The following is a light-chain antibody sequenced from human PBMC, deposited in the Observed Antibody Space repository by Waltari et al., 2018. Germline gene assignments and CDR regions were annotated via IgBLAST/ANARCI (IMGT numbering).Light chain of an antibody. CDR3: QQYYNYWT. J-gene: IGKJ1*01. Sequence: DIQMTQSPYTLSASVGDRVTITCRASQSINARLAWYQQKPGKAPKLLIYKASNLESGVPSRFSGSGSGTEFTLTISSLQPGDFATYYCQQYYNYWTFGQGTKVEIK. V-gene: IGKV1-5*03. CDR2: KAS. CDR1: QSINAR.